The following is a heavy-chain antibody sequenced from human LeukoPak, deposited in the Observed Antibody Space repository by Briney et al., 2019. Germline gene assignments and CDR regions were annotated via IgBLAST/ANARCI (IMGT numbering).Heavy chain of an antibody. CDR1: GYTFTSYD. Sequence: ASVKVSCKASGYTFTSYDINWVRQATGQVLGWMGWMNPNSGNTGYAQKFQGRVTMTRNTSISTAYMELSSLRSEDTAVYYCARGQSAYCSGGSCPPMYNWFDPWGQGTLVTVSS. V-gene: IGHV1-8*01. D-gene: IGHD2-15*01. CDR3: ARGQSAYCSGGSCPPMYNWFDP. J-gene: IGHJ5*02. CDR2: MNPNSGNT.